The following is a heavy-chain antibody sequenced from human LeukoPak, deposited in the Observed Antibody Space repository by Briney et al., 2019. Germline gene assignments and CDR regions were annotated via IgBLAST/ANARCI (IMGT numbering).Heavy chain of an antibody. J-gene: IGHJ6*02. CDR2: IIPIFGTA. CDR1: GGTFSSYA. D-gene: IGHD3-22*01. Sequence: SVKVSCKASGGTFSSYAISWVRQAHGQGLEWMGGIIPIFGTANYAQKFQGRVTITADESTSTAYMELSSLRSEDTAVYYCARDVDNYYDSSGYYHYYGMDVWGQGTTVTVSS. V-gene: IGHV1-69*13. CDR3: ARDVDNYYDSSGYYHYYGMDV.